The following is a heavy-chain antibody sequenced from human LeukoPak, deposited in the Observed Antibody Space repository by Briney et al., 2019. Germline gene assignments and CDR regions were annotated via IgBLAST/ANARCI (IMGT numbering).Heavy chain of an antibody. CDR2: IYTSGST. V-gene: IGHV4-4*07. CDR1: GGSISSYY. CDR3: ARDSSVYCYDSSGYYPYNWFDP. Sequence: PSETLSLTCTVSGGSISSYYWSWIRQPAGKGLEWIGRIYTSGSTNYNPSLRSRVTMSVDTSKNQFSLKLSSVTAADTAVYYCARDSSVYCYDSSGYYPYNWFDPWGQGTLVTVSS. D-gene: IGHD3-22*01. J-gene: IGHJ5*02.